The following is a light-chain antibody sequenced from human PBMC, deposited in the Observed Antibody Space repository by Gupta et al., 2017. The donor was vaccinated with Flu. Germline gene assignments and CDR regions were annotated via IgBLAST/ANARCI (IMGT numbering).Light chain of an antibody. V-gene: IGKV1-5*01. CDR3: QQYNTYSYS. Sequence: DIQMTQSPSTLSALVGDRVTITCRASQRINTWLAWYQQKPGKAPKLLISEASNLESGVPSRFSGSGSGTEFTLTISSLQPDDFAIYYCQQYNTYSYSFGQGTEVEIK. CDR1: QRINTW. CDR2: EAS. J-gene: IGKJ2*03.